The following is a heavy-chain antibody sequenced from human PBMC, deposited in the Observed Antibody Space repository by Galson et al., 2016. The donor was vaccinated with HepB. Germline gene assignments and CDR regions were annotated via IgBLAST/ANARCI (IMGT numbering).Heavy chain of an antibody. D-gene: IGHD4-17*01. Sequence: SLRLSCAASGFTFSNYGMHWVRQAPGKGLDWVAYISSRSSTMYYAHSVRGRFTISRDNAKNSLFLQMNSLRDEDTAIYFCAGGDGGDLRHWGQGTLVTVSS. CDR3: AGGDGGDLRH. CDR1: GFTFSNYG. V-gene: IGHV3-48*02. J-gene: IGHJ1*01. CDR2: ISSRSSTM.